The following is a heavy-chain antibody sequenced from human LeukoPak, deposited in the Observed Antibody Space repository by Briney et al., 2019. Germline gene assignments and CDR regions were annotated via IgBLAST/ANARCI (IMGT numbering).Heavy chain of an antibody. CDR2: IYHSGRT. CDR3: AVCGGDCYFNY. J-gene: IGHJ4*02. Sequence: SETLSLTCTVSGYSISSGYYWGWIRQPPGKGLEWIGSIYHSGRTFYNPSLKSRVTISVDTSKNQFSLKLSSVTAADTAVCYCAVCGGDCYFNYWGQGTLVTVSS. V-gene: IGHV4-38-2*02. CDR1: GYSISSGYY. D-gene: IGHD2-21*02.